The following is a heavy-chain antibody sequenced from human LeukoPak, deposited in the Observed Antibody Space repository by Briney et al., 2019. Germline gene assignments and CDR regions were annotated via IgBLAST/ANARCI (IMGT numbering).Heavy chain of an antibody. CDR2: ISNSGNTT. J-gene: IGHJ4*02. CDR1: GFTFNIFE. CDR3: ARRSGYSYGYAFDY. Sequence: PGGSLRLSCAASGFTFNIFEMNWVRQAPGKGLEWVSYISNSGNTTYYADSVKGRSTISRDNAKNSLYLQLNSLRAEDTAVYYCARRSGYSYGYAFDYWGQGTLVTVSS. V-gene: IGHV3-48*03. D-gene: IGHD5-18*01.